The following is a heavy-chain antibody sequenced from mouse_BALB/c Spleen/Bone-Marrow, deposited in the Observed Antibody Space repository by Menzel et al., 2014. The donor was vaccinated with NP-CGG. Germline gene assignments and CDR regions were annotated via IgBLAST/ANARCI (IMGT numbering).Heavy chain of an antibody. D-gene: IGHD1-1*01. CDR1: GYTFTSYW. J-gene: IGHJ4*01. Sequence: QVQLQQSGAELVKPGASVKMSCKASGYTFTSYWMHWVKQRPGQGLEWIGVIDPSDSYTSYNQKFKGKATLTVDTSSSTAYMQLSSLTSEDSAVYYCTRWSTTVVAYYAMDYWGQGTSVTVSS. V-gene: IGHV1S127*01. CDR3: TRWSTTVVAYYAMDY. CDR2: IDPSDSYT.